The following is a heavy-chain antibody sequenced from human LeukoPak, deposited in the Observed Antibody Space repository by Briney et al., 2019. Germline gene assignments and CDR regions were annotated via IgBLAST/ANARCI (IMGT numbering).Heavy chain of an antibody. D-gene: IGHD3-3*01. V-gene: IGHV3-7*01. CDR2: RKQDGGEK. Sequence: GGSLRLSCAASGFTFSSYWMSWVRQAPGKGPEWVANRKQDGGEKYYVDSVKGRFTISRDNAKNSLYLQMNSLRAEDTAAYYCARDAFSRISVFGVVSDAFDIWGQGTMVTVSS. CDR3: ARDAFSRISVFGVVSDAFDI. CDR1: GFTFSSYW. J-gene: IGHJ3*02.